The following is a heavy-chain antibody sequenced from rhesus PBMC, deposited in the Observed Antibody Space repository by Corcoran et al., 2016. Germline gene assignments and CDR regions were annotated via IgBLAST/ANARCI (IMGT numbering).Heavy chain of an antibody. D-gene: IGHD1-44*02. CDR3: ARRYSGSYSFDY. V-gene: IGHV4-169*01. J-gene: IGHJ4*01. CDR2: IYGSGSST. CDR1: GGSISSSY. Sequence: QLQLQESGPGLVKPSETLSVTCAVSGGSISSSYWSWIRQAPGKGLELIGYIYGSGSSTNYNPSLKRRVTLLLATAKNQLSLKLRSVTTADTAVYYCARRYSGSYSFDYWGQGVLVTVSS.